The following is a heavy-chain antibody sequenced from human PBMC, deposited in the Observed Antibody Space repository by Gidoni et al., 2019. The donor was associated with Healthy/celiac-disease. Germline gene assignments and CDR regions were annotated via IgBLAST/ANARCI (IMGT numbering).Heavy chain of an antibody. CDR1: GGSISSSSYY. D-gene: IGHD5-18*01. J-gene: IGHJ6*02. V-gene: IGHV4-39*01. CDR3: ARSTPGEAAMVDPTEYYYYGMDV. Sequence: QLQLQESGPGLVKPSETLSLTCTVSGGSISSSSYYWGWIRPPPGKGLGWIGSIYYSGSTYYNPSLKSRVTISVDTSKNQFSLKLSSVTAADTAVYYCARSTPGEAAMVDPTEYYYYGMDVWGQGTTVTVSS. CDR2: IYYSGST.